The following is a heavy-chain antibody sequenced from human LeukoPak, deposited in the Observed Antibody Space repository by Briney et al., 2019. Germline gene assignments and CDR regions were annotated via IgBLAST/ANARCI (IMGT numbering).Heavy chain of an antibody. V-gene: IGHV3-23*01. J-gene: IGHJ4*02. CDR1: GFTFSSYS. CDR3: AKRDFDGYFDS. D-gene: IGHD3-9*01. CDR2: ISGSGAST. Sequence: GGSLRLSCAASGFTFSSYSMNWVRQAPGKGLEWVSAISGSGASTYYADSVKGRFTISRDNSKNTLYLQMNSLRAEDTAVYYCAKRDFDGYFDSWGQGTLVSVSS.